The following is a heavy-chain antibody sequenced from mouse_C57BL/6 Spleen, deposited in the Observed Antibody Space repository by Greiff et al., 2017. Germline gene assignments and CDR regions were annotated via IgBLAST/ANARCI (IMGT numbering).Heavy chain of an antibody. CDR1: GFTFSSYA. Sequence: EVKLVESGEGLVKPGGSLKLSCAASGFTFSSYAMSWVRQTPEKRLEWVAYISSGGDYIYYADTVKGRFTLSRDNARNTLYLQMSSLKSEDTAMYYCTRSSSWPGFAYWGQGTLVTVSA. D-gene: IGHD1-1*01. CDR2: ISSGGDYI. CDR3: TRSSSWPGFAY. J-gene: IGHJ3*01. V-gene: IGHV5-9-1*02.